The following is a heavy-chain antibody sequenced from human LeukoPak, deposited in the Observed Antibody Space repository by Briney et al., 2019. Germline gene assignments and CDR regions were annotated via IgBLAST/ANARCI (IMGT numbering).Heavy chain of an antibody. Sequence: GGSLRLSCAASGFTFSSYAMHWVRQAPGKGLEWVAVISYDGSNKYYADSVKGRFTISRDNSKNTLYLQMNSLRAEDTAVYYCAKDDTAMAYYYYMDVWGKGTTVTVSS. D-gene: IGHD5-18*01. J-gene: IGHJ6*03. CDR3: AKDDTAMAYYYYMDV. V-gene: IGHV3-30-3*01. CDR1: GFTFSSYA. CDR2: ISYDGSNK.